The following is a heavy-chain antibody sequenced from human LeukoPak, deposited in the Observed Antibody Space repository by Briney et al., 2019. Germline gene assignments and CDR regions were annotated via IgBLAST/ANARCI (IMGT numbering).Heavy chain of an antibody. V-gene: IGHV3-66*01. D-gene: IGHD3-10*01. J-gene: IGHJ5*02. CDR1: GFTVSSNY. CDR2: IYSGGST. Sequence: GGSLRLSCAASGFTVSSNYMSWGRQAPGKGLEWVSVIYSGGSTYYADSVKGRFTISRDNSKKTLYLQMNSLRAEDTAVYYCARVLWFGELSSWFDPWGQGTLVTVSS. CDR3: ARVLWFGELSSWFDP.